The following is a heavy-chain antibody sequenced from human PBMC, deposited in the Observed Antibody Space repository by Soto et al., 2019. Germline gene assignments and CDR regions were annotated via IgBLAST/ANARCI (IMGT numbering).Heavy chain of an antibody. CDR3: AKDYLGSSKAFDI. Sequence: GGSLRLSCAVYGFTFSNYGMHWVRQAPGKGLEWVALISDDGTNKYFVDSVKGRFTISRDTSKNMLYLQMNRLRAEDTAVYYCAKDYLGSSKAFDIWGRGTVVTVSS. V-gene: IGHV3-30*18. D-gene: IGHD2-2*01. CDR1: GFTFSNYG. CDR2: ISDDGTNK. J-gene: IGHJ3*02.